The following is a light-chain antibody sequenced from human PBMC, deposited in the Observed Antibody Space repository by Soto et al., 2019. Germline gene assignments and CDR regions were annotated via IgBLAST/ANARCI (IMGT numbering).Light chain of an antibody. V-gene: IGLV4-69*01. J-gene: IGLJ3*02. CDR1: GGHSVYA. CDR3: QTWVTGIRV. CDR2: LNNDGSY. Sequence: QSVLTQSPSASASLGASVKLTCTLSGGHSVYAIAWHQQQAEKGPRFLMMLNNDGSYIKGDGIPDRFSGSSSGAERYLTISSLQSEDEADYYCQTWVTGIRVFGGGTKLTVL.